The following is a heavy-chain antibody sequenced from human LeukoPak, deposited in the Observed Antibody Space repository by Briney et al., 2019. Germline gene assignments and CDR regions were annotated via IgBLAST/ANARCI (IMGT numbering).Heavy chain of an antibody. Sequence: PGTSLRLSCTSSGFIFSDYGMHWVRQAPGKGLEWVAGITYDGKKKDHADSVKGRFTISRDRTKNTVYLQMHNLRADDTAVYFCARHDSFIPYWGQGTLVTVSS. CDR3: ARHDSFIPY. V-gene: IGHV3-33*05. J-gene: IGHJ4*02. CDR2: ITYDGKKK. CDR1: GFIFSDYG. D-gene: IGHD5-18*01.